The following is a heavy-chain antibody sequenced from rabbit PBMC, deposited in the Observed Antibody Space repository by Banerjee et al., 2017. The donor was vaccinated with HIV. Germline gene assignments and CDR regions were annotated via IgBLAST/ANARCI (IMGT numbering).Heavy chain of an antibody. CDR3: VRVAGYVGAGVGQWDL. D-gene: IGHD4-1*01. V-gene: IGHV1S47*01. J-gene: IGHJ4*01. CDR1: GFDFSSYG. Sequence: QEQLVESGGGLVQPGGSLKLSCKASGFDFSSYGISWVRQAPGKGLEWIGYIYPVFGSTYYANWVNGRFTISRDNAQNTVFLQMTSLTAADTATYFCVRVAGYVGAGVGQWDLWGPRDPGHRL. CDR2: IYPVFGST.